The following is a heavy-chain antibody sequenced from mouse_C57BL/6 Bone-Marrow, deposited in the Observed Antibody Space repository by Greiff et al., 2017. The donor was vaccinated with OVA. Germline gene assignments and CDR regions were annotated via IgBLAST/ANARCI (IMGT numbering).Heavy chain of an antibody. D-gene: IGHD2-1*01. V-gene: IGHV3-6*01. J-gene: IGHJ2*01. Sequence: EVKLLESGPGLVKPSQSLSLTCSVTGYSITSGYYWNWIRQFPGNKLEWMGYISYDGSNNYNPSLKNRISITRDTSKNQFFLKLNSVTTVDTATYACARALLKDYWGQGTTLTVSS. CDR1: GYSITSGYY. CDR3: ARALLKDY. CDR2: ISYDGSN.